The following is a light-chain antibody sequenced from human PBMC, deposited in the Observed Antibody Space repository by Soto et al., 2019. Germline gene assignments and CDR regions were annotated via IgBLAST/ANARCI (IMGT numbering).Light chain of an antibody. CDR2: DVS. V-gene: IGLV2-11*01. CDR1: SNDVGAYNY. CDR3: CSYAVRDTFYV. J-gene: IGLJ1*01. Sequence: QSVLTQPRSVSGSPGQSVIISCTGTSNDVGAYNYVSWYQQHPGKAPKLVIYDVSKRPSGVPARFSGSKSDNTASLTISGLQAEDEADYFCCSYAVRDTFYVFGTGTKVTVL.